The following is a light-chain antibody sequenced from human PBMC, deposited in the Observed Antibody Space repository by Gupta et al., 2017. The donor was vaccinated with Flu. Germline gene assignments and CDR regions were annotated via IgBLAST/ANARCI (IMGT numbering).Light chain of an antibody. V-gene: IGLV4-69*01. CDR2: LNSDGSH. CDR3: QTWGTGIVV. CDR1: SGHSSYA. Sequence: QLVLTQSPSASASLGASVKLTCTLSSGHSSYAIAWHQQQPEKGPRYLMKLNSDGSHSKGDGIPDRFSGSSSAAELYLTISSLEAEDEDYYYCQTWGTGIVVFGGGTKLTVL. J-gene: IGLJ2*01.